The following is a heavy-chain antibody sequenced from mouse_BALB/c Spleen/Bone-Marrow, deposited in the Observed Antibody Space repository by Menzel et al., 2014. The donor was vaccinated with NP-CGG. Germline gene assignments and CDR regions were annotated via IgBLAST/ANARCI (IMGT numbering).Heavy chain of an antibody. CDR3: VSLLRXXNXXVDY. CDR1: GYSITSDYA. Sequence: DVKLVESGPGLVKPSQSLSLTCTVTGYSITSDYAWNWIRQFPGNKLEWMGYINNSGSTSYHPSLKSRISITRDTSKNQFFLQLNSVTTEDTATYYCVSLLRXXNXXVDYWGQGTSVTVSS. D-gene: IGHD1-2*01. V-gene: IGHV3-2*02. J-gene: IGHJ4*01. CDR2: INNSGST.